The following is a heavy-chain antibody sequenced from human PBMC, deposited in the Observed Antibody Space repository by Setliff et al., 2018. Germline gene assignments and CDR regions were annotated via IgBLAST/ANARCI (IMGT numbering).Heavy chain of an antibody. Sequence: SETLSLTCTVSGGSISSGSYYWSWIRQPAGKGLEWIGHIYTSGSTNYNPSLKSRVTISVDTSKNQFSLKLSSVTAADTAVYYCARKEYYNFWSGPARAFDIWGQGTMVTVSS. D-gene: IGHD3-3*01. J-gene: IGHJ3*02. CDR2: IYTSGST. CDR1: GGSISSGSYY. V-gene: IGHV4-61*09. CDR3: ARKEYYNFWSGPARAFDI.